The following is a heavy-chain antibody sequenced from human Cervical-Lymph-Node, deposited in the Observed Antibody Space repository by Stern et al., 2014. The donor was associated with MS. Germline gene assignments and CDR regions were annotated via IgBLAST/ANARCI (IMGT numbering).Heavy chain of an antibody. J-gene: IGHJ4*02. CDR1: GYSFINHD. V-gene: IGHV1-46*01. CDR3: ARGARDGWYSYFDF. D-gene: IGHD5-24*01. Sequence: VQLVESGAEVKKPGASVKVSCKASGYSFINHDISWVRQAPGQGLEWMGRINPRIGTTNHAQKFQDRVTITRDTSTSTVYMELSSLRSQVSDIYSCARGARDGWYSYFDFWGQGTLVTVSS. CDR2: INPRIGTT.